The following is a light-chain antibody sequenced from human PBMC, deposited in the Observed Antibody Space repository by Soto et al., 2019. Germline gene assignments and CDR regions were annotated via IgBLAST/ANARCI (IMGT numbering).Light chain of an antibody. V-gene: IGKV4-1*01. Sequence: DFVMTQSPDSLAVSLGERATINCKSSQSVLSSSNNKNFLAWFQQRPGQPPKLLIYWASTRESWVPDRFSGSGSGTDFTLTISSLEAEDVAVYYCQQYYAAPLTFGGGTKVEIK. CDR2: WAS. J-gene: IGKJ4*01. CDR1: QSVLSSSNNKNF. CDR3: QQYYAAPLT.